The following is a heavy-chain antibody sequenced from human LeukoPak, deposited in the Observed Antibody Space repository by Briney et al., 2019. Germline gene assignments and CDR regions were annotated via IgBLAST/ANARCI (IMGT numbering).Heavy chain of an antibody. Sequence: ASVKVSCKASSYTFSTYGINLVRQAPGQGLEWMGWISPHNENTYYTQSLQGRVTMTIDTSTTTAYMELRSLRSDDTAVYYCTRGLWSGYNSHAGRANDIWGQGTLVTVSS. CDR2: ISPHNENT. CDR1: SYTFSTYG. J-gene: IGHJ3*02. CDR3: TRGLWSGYNSHAGRANDI. D-gene: IGHD3-3*01. V-gene: IGHV1-18*01.